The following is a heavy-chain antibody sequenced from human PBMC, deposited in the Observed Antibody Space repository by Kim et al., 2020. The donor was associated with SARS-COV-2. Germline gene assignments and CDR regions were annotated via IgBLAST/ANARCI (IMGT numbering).Heavy chain of an antibody. CDR1: GFSFSDHY. V-gene: IGHV3-11*06. CDR3: ARDVGGAVAG. D-gene: IGHD6-19*01. J-gene: IGHJ4*02. CDR2: ISTDSGYS. Sequence: GGSLRLSCAASGFSFSDHYMSWIRQAPGKGPEWVSYISTDSGYSAYADSLKGRFTISRDNANNSLSLHMNSLRVEDTAVYYCARDVGGAVAGWGKGTLVIVSS.